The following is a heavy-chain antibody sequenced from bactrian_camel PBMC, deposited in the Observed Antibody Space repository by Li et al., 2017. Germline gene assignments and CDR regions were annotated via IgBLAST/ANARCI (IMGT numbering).Heavy chain of an antibody. J-gene: IGHJ4*01. V-gene: IGHV3S1*01. CDR2: IGPGDGRT. Sequence: HVQLVESGGDLVQPGGSLRLSCAASGFTFSTTWMHWVRQAPGKGLEWVSSIGPGDGRTSSADSVKGRFSISRDNAENTVYLQMNSLKPEETALYYCATMTTGYWGQGTQVTVS. CDR1: GFTFSTTW. CDR3: ATMTTGY. D-gene: IGHD3*01.